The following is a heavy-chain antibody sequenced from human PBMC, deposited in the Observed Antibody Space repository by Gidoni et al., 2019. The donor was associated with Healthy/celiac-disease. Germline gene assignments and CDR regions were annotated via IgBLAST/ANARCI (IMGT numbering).Heavy chain of an antibody. Sequence: EVQLVESGGGLVQPGRSLRLSCAASGFTFDDYAMHWVRQAPGKGLEWVSGISWNSGSIGYADSVKGRFTIFRDNAKNSLYLQMNSLRAEDTALYYCAKGTMVEMATIEDWGQGTLVTVSS. J-gene: IGHJ4*02. D-gene: IGHD3-10*01. CDR2: ISWNSGSI. CDR3: AKGTMVEMATIED. CDR1: GFTFDDYA. V-gene: IGHV3-9*01.